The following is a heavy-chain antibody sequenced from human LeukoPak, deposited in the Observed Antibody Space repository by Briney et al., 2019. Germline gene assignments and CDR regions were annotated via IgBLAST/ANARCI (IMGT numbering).Heavy chain of an antibody. J-gene: IGHJ5*02. CDR1: GGSISSYY. V-gene: IGHV4-59*01. CDR3: ARGYPFENWFDP. Sequence: PSETLSLTCTVSGGSISSYYWSWIRQPPGKGLEWIGYIYYSGSTSYNPSLKSRVTISVDTSKNQFSLKLSSVTAADTAVYYCARGYPFENWFDPWGQGTLVTVSS. D-gene: IGHD3-9*01. CDR2: IYYSGST.